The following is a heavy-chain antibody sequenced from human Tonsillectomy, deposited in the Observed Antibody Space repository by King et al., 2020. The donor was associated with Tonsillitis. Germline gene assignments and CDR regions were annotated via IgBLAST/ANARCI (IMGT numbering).Heavy chain of an antibody. CDR2: ISYDGRDK. V-gene: IGHV3-30-3*01. D-gene: IGHD2-15*01. CDR3: ASGGGVTMPWWYTGMDV. J-gene: IGHJ6*04. Sequence: VQLVESGGGVVQPGRSLRLSCAASGFTFSNYAIHWVRQAPGKGLEWVAIISYDGRDKFYADSVRGRFTISRDNSKNTVYLQMNSLRVEDTAVYYCASGGGVTMPWWYTGMDVGAKGTTVTVSP. CDR1: GFTFSNYA.